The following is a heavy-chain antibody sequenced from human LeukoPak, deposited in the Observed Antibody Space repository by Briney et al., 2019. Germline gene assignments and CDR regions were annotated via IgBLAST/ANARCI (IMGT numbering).Heavy chain of an antibody. CDR2: INPNSGGT. CDR3: ARDHCTSSGCYEYYYYGVDV. J-gene: IGHJ6*02. CDR1: GYTFTDYY. V-gene: IGHV1-2*02. D-gene: IGHD2-2*01. Sequence: GASVKLSCKASGYTFTDYYIQWVRQAPGQGLEWMGWINPNSGGTNSARKFQGRVTMTRDTSVSTAYMELSRLRSDDTAVYYCARDHCTSSGCYEYYYYGVDVWGQGTTVIVSS.